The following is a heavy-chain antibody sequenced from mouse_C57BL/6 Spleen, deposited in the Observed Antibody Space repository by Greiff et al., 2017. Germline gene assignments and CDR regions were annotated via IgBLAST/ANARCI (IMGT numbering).Heavy chain of an antibody. J-gene: IGHJ2*01. CDR3: ARGITPVVAPGFDY. D-gene: IGHD1-1*01. CDR1: GYAFSSSW. Sequence: QVQLQQSGPELVKPGASVKISCKASGYAFSSSWMNWVKPRPGKGLEWIGRIYPGAGDTNYNGKFKGKATLTANKSSSTAYMQLSSLTSEDSAIYFSARGITPVVAPGFDYWGQGTTLTVSS. V-gene: IGHV1-82*01. CDR2: IYPGAGDT.